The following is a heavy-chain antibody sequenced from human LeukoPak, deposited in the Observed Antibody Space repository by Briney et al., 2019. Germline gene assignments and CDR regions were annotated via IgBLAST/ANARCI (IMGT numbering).Heavy chain of an antibody. J-gene: IGHJ2*01. V-gene: IGHV3-30*18. Sequence: PGRSLRLSCAASGFTFSSYGMHWVRQAPGKGLEWVAVISYDGSNKYYADSVKGRFTISRDNSKNTLYLQMNSLRAEDTAVYYCAKCSHAGPYYGDFPYWYFDLWGRGTLVTVSS. CDR3: AKCSHAGPYYGDFPYWYFDL. CDR2: ISYDGSNK. D-gene: IGHD4-17*01. CDR1: GFTFSSYG.